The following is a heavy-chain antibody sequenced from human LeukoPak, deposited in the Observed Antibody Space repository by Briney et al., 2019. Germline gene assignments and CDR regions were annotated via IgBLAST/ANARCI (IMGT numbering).Heavy chain of an antibody. CDR1: GGSISSYY. J-gene: IGHJ4*02. Sequence: SETLSLTCTVSGGSISSYYWSWIRQPPGKGLEWIGYIYYSGSTNYNPSLKSRVTISVDTSKNQFSLKLSSVTAADTAVYYCARDDSGYDNGPTVSLWGQGTLVTVSS. D-gene: IGHD5-12*01. V-gene: IGHV4-59*12. CDR3: ARDDSGYDNGPTVSL. CDR2: IYYSGST.